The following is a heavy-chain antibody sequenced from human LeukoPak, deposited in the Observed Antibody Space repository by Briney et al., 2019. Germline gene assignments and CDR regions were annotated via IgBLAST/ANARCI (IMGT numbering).Heavy chain of an antibody. CDR3: ASYQWELGSFDY. Sequence: ASVKVSCKASGYTFTSYGISWVRQAPGQGLEWMGWISAYNGNTNYAQKLQGRVTMTTDTPTSTAYMELRSLRSDDTAVYYCASYQWELGSFDYWGQGTLVTVSS. CDR2: ISAYNGNT. CDR1: GYTFTSYG. V-gene: IGHV1-18*01. J-gene: IGHJ4*02. D-gene: IGHD1-26*01.